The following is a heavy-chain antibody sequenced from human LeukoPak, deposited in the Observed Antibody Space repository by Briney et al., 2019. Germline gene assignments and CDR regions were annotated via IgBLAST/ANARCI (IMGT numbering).Heavy chain of an antibody. CDR1: GYSISSGYY. CDR2: IYHSGST. J-gene: IGHJ6*03. CDR3: ASPAMAFIDQGRYNYYYYMDV. V-gene: IGHV4-38-2*02. D-gene: IGHD5-18*01. Sequence: TPSETLSLTCTVSGYSISSGYYWGWIRQPPGQGLEWIGSIYHSGSTYYNPSLKSRVTISVDTSKNQFSLKLSSVTAADTAVYYCASPAMAFIDQGRYNYYYYMDVWGKGTTVTVSS.